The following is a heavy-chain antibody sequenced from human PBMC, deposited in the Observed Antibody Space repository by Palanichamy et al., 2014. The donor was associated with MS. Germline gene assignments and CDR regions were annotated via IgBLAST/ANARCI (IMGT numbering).Heavy chain of an antibody. D-gene: IGHD3-10*01. V-gene: IGHV3-72*01. J-gene: IGHJ4*02. Sequence: EVQLVESGGGLVQPGGSLRLSCAASGFTLSDHYMDWVHRAPGKGLEWIGRTRNKAKSYSTDYAASVKGRFTISRDDSKNSVHLQMNSLNIEDTAVYFCTRDASGDYWGQGTLVTVSS. CDR1: GFTLSDHY. CDR3: TRDASGDY. CDR2: TRNKAKSYST.